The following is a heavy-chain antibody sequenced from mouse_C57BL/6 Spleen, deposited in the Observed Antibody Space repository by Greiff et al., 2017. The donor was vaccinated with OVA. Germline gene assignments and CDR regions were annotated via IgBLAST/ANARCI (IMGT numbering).Heavy chain of an antibody. D-gene: IGHD1-1*01. CDR1: GYTFTDYN. CDR3: AREGDYYYGSSRFAY. V-gene: IGHV1-18*01. J-gene: IGHJ3*01. Sequence: VQLQQSGPELVKPGASVKIPCKASGYTFTDYNMDWVKQSHGKSLEWIGDINPNNGGTIYNQKFKGKATLTVDKSSSTAYMELRSLTSEDTAVYYCAREGDYYYGSSRFAYWGQGTLVTVSA. CDR2: INPNNGGT.